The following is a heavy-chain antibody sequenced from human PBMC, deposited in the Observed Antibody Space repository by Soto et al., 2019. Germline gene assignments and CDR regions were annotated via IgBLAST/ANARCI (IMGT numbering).Heavy chain of an antibody. J-gene: IGHJ4*02. CDR2: IYWDDDK. Sequence: QITLKESGPTLVKPTQTLTLTCTFSGFSLSSSGVGVGWIRQPPGKALEWLALIYWDDDKRYSPSLKSRLTIPKDTSKNQVVLTMSNMDPVDTATYYCAHRGVDVSLDYWGQGTLVTVSS. V-gene: IGHV2-5*02. CDR3: AHRGVDVSLDY. D-gene: IGHD2-2*01. CDR1: GFSLSSSGVG.